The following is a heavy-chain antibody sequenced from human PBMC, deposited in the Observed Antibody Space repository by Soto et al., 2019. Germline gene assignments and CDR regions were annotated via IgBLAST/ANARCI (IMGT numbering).Heavy chain of an antibody. CDR2: INAGNGNT. D-gene: IGHD1-7*01. Sequence: QVQLVQSGAEVKKPGASVKVSCKASGYTFTSYAMHWVRQAPGQRLEWMGWINAGNGNTKYSQKFQGRVTITRDTSASTAYMELSSLRSEDTAVYYCARDRLELRFTFWFDPWGQGTLVTVSS. J-gene: IGHJ5*02. CDR1: GYTFTSYA. V-gene: IGHV1-3*01. CDR3: ARDRLELRFTFWFDP.